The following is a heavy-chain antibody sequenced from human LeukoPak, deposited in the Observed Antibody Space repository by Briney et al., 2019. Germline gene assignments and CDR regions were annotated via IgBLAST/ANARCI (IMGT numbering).Heavy chain of an antibody. CDR3: ANRFCGGDCSLRDALYV. CDR2: MEFMRSDE. J-gene: IGHJ3*01. V-gene: IGHV3-30*02. CDR1: GFSFSTNG. Sequence: GRSLRLSCAASGFSFSTNGMHWVRQAPGKGLEWVAYMEFMRSDEWYADSVKGRFTISRHNSKNTLYLQMTSLRSEDTALYFCANRFCGGDCSLRDALYVWGQGTMVVVSS. D-gene: IGHD2-21*02.